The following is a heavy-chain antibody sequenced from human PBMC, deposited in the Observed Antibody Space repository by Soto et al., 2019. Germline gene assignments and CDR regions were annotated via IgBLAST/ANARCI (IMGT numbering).Heavy chain of an antibody. V-gene: IGHV1-46*01. CDR2: INPTDNRK. J-gene: IGHJ6*02. CDR1: GYTFTSYY. CDR3: AREAHTYSGMDV. Sequence: QVHLEQSGAEMRKPGASVKVSCKASGYTFTSYYIHWVRQAPGQGLEWLGVINPTDNRKTYAQIFQGRVTMTRDTSTSTVYMELRSLRSEDMAIYYCAREAHTYSGMDVWGQGTTVTVSS.